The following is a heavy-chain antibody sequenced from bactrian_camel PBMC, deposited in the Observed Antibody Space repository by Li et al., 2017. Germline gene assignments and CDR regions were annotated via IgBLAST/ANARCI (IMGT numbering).Heavy chain of an antibody. CDR1: GYIYSSHC. CDR2: IDSDGST. CDR3: AAAYTCTFKEGHVQY. J-gene: IGHJ4*01. Sequence: VQLVESGGDSVQAGGSLRLSCVASGYIYSSHCMGWVRQAPGKEREWVAAIDSDGSTNYADPVKGRFTVSEDIAKHIVYLQMNSLGSEDAGTYYCAAAYTCTFKEGHVQYWGQGTQVTVS. V-gene: IGHV3S67*01.